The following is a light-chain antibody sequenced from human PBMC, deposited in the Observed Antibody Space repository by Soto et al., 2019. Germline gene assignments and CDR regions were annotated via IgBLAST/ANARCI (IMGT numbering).Light chain of an antibody. CDR2: AAS. J-gene: IGKJ1*01. CDR3: LQHKTYPWT. Sequence: DIQMTQSPSSLSASVGDRVTITCRASQVIGNDLGWFQQKPGQAPKRLIYAASFLQSGVPSRFXGSGSGTXXXLTXSSLQPDDFATYXXLQHKTYPWTFGQGTKVEIK. V-gene: IGKV1-17*01. CDR1: QVIGND.